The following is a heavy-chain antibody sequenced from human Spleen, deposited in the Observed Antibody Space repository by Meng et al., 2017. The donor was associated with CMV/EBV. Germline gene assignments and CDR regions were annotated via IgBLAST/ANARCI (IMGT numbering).Heavy chain of an antibody. J-gene: IGHJ4*02. D-gene: IGHD3-3*01. V-gene: IGHV3-33*06. CDR1: SYG. CDR3: AKERGNSGKGSGYYPDVYFDY. CDR2: IWYDGSNK. Sequence: SYGMHWVRQATGKGLEWVAVIWYDGSNKYYADSVKGRFTISRDNSKNTLYLQMNSLRAEDTAVYYCAKERGNSGKGSGYYPDVYFDYWGQGTLVTVSS.